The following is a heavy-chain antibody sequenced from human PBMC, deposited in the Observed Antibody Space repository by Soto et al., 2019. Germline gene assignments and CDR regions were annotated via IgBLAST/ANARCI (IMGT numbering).Heavy chain of an antibody. CDR3: AASPKWFGVIQYYGMDV. J-gene: IGHJ6*02. Sequence: QMQLVQSGPEVKKPGTSVKVSCKASGFTFTSSAMQWVRQARGQRLEWIGWIVVGSGNTNYAQKFQERGTITRDMSKSNADMGLSSMRTEDTAVYYCAASPKWFGVIQYYGMDVWGQETTVTVSS. CDR1: GFTFTSSA. CDR2: IVVGSGNT. V-gene: IGHV1-58*02. D-gene: IGHD3-10*01.